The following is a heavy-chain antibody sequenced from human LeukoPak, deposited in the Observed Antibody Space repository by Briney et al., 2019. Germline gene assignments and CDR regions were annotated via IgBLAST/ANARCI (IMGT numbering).Heavy chain of an antibody. CDR3: ARHLVLMAYAKEDLDAFGI. V-gene: IGHV4-38-2*01. Sequence: SETLSLTCAVSGYSISSGYYWGWIRQPPGKGLEWVGSIYHSGSTYYNPSLKSRVTISVDTSKNQFSLKLSSVTAADTAVYYCARHLVLMAYAKEDLDAFGIWGQGTMVTVSS. J-gene: IGHJ3*02. CDR2: IYHSGST. CDR1: GYSISSGYY. D-gene: IGHD2-8*01.